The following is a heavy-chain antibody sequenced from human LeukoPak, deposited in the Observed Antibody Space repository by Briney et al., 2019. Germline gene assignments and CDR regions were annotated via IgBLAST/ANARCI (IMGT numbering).Heavy chain of an antibody. Sequence: ASVKVSCKVSGYTLTELSMHWVRQAPGKGLEWMGGFDPEDGETIYAQKFQGRVTMTEDTSTDTAYMELSSLRSEDTAVYYCATARGIFGPDALYYFDYWGQGTLVTVPS. CDR2: FDPEDGET. D-gene: IGHD3/OR15-3a*01. CDR3: ATARGIFGPDALYYFDY. V-gene: IGHV1-24*01. J-gene: IGHJ4*02. CDR1: GYTLTELS.